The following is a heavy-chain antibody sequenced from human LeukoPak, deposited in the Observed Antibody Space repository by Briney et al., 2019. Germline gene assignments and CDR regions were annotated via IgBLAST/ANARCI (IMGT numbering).Heavy chain of an antibody. V-gene: IGHV3-30*02. CDR3: ATRQLATSDY. J-gene: IGHJ4*02. CDR1: GFTFSNYD. D-gene: IGHD6-6*01. CDR2: IRYDGSNI. Sequence: GGSLRLSCAASGFTFSNYDMHWVRQAPGKGLEWVAFIRYDGSNIYYADSVKGRFTISRDNSKNTLYLQMNSLTTEDTAVYYCATRQLATSDYWDQGTLVTVSS.